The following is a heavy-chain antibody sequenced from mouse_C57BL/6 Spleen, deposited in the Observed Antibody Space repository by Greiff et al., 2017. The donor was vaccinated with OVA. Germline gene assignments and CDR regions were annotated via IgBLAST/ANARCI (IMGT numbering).Heavy chain of an antibody. CDR3: ARGAITTVVANDY. CDR2: IYPGDGDT. V-gene: IGHV1-80*01. Sequence: VQLQQSGAELVKPGASVKISCKASGYAFSSYWMNWVKQRPGKGLEWIGQIYPGDGDTNYNGKFKGKATLTADKSSSTAYMQLSSLTSEDSAVYFCARGAITTVVANDYWGQGTTLTVSS. D-gene: IGHD1-1*01. CDR1: GYAFSSYW. J-gene: IGHJ2*01.